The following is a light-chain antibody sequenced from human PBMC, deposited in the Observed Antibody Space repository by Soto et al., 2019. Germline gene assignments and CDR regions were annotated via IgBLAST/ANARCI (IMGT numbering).Light chain of an antibody. Sequence: DIQMTQSPSSLSASVGDRVTITCRASQGIRDALGWYQQKPGKAPKRLIYAASSLQSGVPSRFSGSASGTQFTMTVISLQPEDISTYYCLQHNSLPQTFGQGTKVEIK. CDR2: AAS. J-gene: IGKJ1*01. V-gene: IGKV1-17*01. CDR3: LQHNSLPQT. CDR1: QGIRDA.